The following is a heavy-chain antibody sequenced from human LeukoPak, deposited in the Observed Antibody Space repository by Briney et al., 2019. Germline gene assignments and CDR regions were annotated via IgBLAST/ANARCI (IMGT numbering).Heavy chain of an antibody. CDR3: AKRTFGDYINS. J-gene: IGHJ4*02. D-gene: IGHD4-17*01. Sequence: GGSLRLSCAASGFTFSDYYMSWIRQAPGKGLEWVSYISSSGSTIYYADSVKGRFSISRDNSKNTLYLEMNSLRPDDTALYYCAKRTFGDYINSWGQGTQVTVSS. V-gene: IGHV3-11*04. CDR1: GFTFSDYY. CDR2: ISSSGSTI.